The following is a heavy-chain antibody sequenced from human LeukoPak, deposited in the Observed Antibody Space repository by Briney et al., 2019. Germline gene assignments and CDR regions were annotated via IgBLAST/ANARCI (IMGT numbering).Heavy chain of an antibody. Sequence: ASVKVSCKASGGTFSSYAISWVRQAPGQGLEWMGGIIPIFGTANYAQKFQGRVTITADESTSTAYMELRSLRSEDTAVYSCASGEGTRTVAGTFDDWGQGTLVTVSS. D-gene: IGHD6-19*01. CDR3: ASGEGTRTVAGTFDD. CDR2: IIPIFGTA. J-gene: IGHJ4*02. V-gene: IGHV1-69*13. CDR1: GGTFSSYA.